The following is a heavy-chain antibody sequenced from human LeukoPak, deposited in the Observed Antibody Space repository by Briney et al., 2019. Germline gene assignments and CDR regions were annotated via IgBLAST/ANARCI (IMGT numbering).Heavy chain of an antibody. Sequence: ASVTVSCKVSGYTLTELSMHWVRQAPGKGLEWMGGFDPEDGETIYAQKFQGRVTMTEDTSTDTAYMELSSLGSEDTAVYYCAAESTLTFPPYGMDVWGQGTTVTVSS. CDR2: FDPEDGET. CDR1: GYTLTELS. V-gene: IGHV1-24*01. CDR3: AAESTLTFPPYGMDV. D-gene: IGHD3-16*01. J-gene: IGHJ6*02.